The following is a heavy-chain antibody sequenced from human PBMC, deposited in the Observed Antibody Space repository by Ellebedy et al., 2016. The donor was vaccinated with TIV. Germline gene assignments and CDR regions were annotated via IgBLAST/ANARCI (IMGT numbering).Heavy chain of an antibody. D-gene: IGHD6-19*01. CDR1: GFTFSTYA. Sequence: PGGSLRLSCAASGFTFSTYAMSWVRQTPGKGLEWVSAISGSGSSPYYADSVTGRFTISRDNSKNTLYLQMSSLRVEDTAVYFRAKAEVGVSGWKTWGQGTLVTVSS. V-gene: IGHV3-23*01. J-gene: IGHJ4*02. CDR3: AKAEVGVSGWKT. CDR2: ISGSGSSP.